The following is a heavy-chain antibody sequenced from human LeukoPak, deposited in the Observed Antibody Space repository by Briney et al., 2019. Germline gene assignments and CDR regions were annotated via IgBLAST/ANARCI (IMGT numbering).Heavy chain of an antibody. J-gene: IGHJ4*02. Sequence: LSGGSLRLSCAASGFTFSNYSMSWVRQAPGKGLEWVSTISGTGGTTYYADSVKGRFTISRDNSENTLFLQFNSLRADDTAVYYCAKGRGTTVTAAANYWGQGTLVTVSS. D-gene: IGHD4-17*01. CDR1: GFTFSNYS. V-gene: IGHV3-23*01. CDR2: ISGTGGTT. CDR3: AKGRGTTVTAAANY.